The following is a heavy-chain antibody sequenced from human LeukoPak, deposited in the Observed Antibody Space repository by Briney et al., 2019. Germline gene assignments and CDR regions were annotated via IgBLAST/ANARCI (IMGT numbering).Heavy chain of an antibody. V-gene: IGHV3-48*01. Sequence: GGSLRLSCAASGFTFSSYSMNWVRQAPGKGLEWISYISSSSSTIYYADSVKGRFTISRDNAKNSLYLQMNSLRAEDTAVYYCAREVSYNFWSGYGPDYWGQGTLVTVSS. CDR1: GFTFSSYS. J-gene: IGHJ4*02. CDR3: AREVSYNFWSGYGPDY. D-gene: IGHD3-3*01. CDR2: ISSSSSTI.